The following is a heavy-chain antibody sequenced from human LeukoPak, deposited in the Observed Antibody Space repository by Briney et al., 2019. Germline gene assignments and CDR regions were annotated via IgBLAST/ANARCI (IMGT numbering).Heavy chain of an antibody. J-gene: IGHJ4*02. Sequence: PGGSLRLSCAASGFTFSNYWMNWVRRAPGKGLEWVAAIAFDDTDRYYIDSVKGRFTISRDDSKNTLYLHMTSLRAEDTAVYYCTNSDDYGDYWGQGTLVTVSS. V-gene: IGHV3-30*18. CDR2: IAFDDTDR. CDR1: GFTFSNYW. CDR3: TNSDDYGDY.